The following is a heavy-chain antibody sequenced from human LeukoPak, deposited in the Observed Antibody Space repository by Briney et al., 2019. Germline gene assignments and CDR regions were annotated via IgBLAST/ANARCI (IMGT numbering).Heavy chain of an antibody. CDR3: AKGGLGISPYYYYYMDV. CDR1: GFTFSNAW. Sequence: GGSLRLSCAASGFTFSNAWMSWVRQAPGKGLEWVSAISGSGGSTYYADSVKGRFTISRDNSKNTLYLQMNSLRAEDTAVYYCAKGGLGISPYYYYYMDVWGKGTTVTVSS. CDR2: ISGSGGST. J-gene: IGHJ6*03. D-gene: IGHD7-27*01. V-gene: IGHV3-23*01.